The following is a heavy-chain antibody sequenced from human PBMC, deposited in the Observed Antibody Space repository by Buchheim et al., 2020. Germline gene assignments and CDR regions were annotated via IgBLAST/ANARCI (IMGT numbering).Heavy chain of an antibody. J-gene: IGHJ4*02. CDR2: INGDGTTI. CDR3: TRGGYYGGDCPDY. V-gene: IGHV3-74*01. CDR1: GFTFSGYW. Sequence: EVQLVESGGGLVQSGESLRLSCAASGFTFSGYWMHWVRQGPGKGLVWVSRINGDGTTINYADSVKGRFTISRDNAKNTLSLQMNSLRAEDTAVYYCTRGGYYGGDCPDYWGQGTL. D-gene: IGHD2-21*02.